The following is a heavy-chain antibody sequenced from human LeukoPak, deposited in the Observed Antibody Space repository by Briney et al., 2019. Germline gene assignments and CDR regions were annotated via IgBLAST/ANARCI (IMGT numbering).Heavy chain of an antibody. J-gene: IGHJ4*02. Sequence: AGGSLRLSYAASGFTVNSNYMSWVRQAPGKGLEWVSVIYSDGGTYYADSVTGRFTISRDNSKNTLFLQMNSLGAEDTAVYYCARVDYASGSYFDYWGQGTLVTVSS. D-gene: IGHD3-10*01. V-gene: IGHV3-66*01. CDR2: IYSDGGT. CDR3: ARVDYASGSYFDY. CDR1: GFTVNSNY.